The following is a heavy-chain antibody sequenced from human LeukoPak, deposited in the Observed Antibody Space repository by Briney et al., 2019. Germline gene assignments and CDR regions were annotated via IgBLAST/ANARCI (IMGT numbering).Heavy chain of an antibody. Sequence: HVASVKVSCTASGYTFTGYYMHWVRQAPGQGLEWMGWINPNSGGTNYAQKFQGRVTMTRDTSISTAYMELSRLRSDDTVVYYCAREADYGDDYFDYWGQGTLVTVSS. CDR1: GYTFTGYY. D-gene: IGHD4-17*01. V-gene: IGHV1-2*02. J-gene: IGHJ4*02. CDR2: INPNSGGT. CDR3: AREADYGDDYFDY.